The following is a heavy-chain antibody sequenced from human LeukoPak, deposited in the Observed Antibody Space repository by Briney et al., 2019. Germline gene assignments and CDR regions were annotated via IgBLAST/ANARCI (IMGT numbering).Heavy chain of an antibody. CDR3: ARDGEMATIYFDY. V-gene: IGHV1-69*04. CDR2: IIPIVGIA. D-gene: IGHD5-24*01. Sequence: SVKVSCKASGGTFSSYALSWVRQAPGQGLEWMGTIIPIVGIANYAQKFQGRATITADKSTSTAYMELSSLRSADTAVYYCARDGEMATIYFDYWGQGTLVTVSS. CDR1: GGTFSSYA. J-gene: IGHJ4*02.